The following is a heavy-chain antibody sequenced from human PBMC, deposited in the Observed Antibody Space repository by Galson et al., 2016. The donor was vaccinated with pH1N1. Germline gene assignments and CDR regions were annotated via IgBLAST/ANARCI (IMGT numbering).Heavy chain of an antibody. CDR1: GFTFRTYW. CDR2: ISGESYTK. V-gene: IGHV3-48*01. CDR3: ARERYSGTFYDAFDS. D-gene: IGHD1-26*01. Sequence: SLRLSCAASGFTFRTYWMHWVRQAPGKGLEWVSYISGESYTKYYADSLKDRLSISRDNVKNSVYLQIESLRAEDTAVYYWARERYSGTFYDAFDSWGQGTMVSVSS. J-gene: IGHJ3*02.